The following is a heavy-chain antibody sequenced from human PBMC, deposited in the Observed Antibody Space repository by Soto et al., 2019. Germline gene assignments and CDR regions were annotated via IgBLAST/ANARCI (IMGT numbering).Heavy chain of an antibody. CDR3: ARDKGAAAGAYYYYYMDV. D-gene: IGHD6-13*01. CDR1: GGSISSYY. Sequence: QVQLQESGPGPVKPSETLSLTCTVSGGSISSYYWSWIRQPPGKGLEWIGYIYYSGSTSYNPSLKSRVTISVDTSKNQFSLKLRSVTAADTAVYYCARDKGAAAGAYYYYYMDVWGKGTTVTVSS. V-gene: IGHV4-59*01. CDR2: IYYSGST. J-gene: IGHJ6*03.